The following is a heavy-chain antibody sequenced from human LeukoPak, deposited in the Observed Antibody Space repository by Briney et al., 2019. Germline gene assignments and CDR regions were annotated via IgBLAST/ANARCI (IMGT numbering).Heavy chain of an antibody. V-gene: IGHV3-53*01. CDR2: IYSGGST. CDR1: GLTVSSNY. D-gene: IGHD3-22*01. Sequence: PGGSLRLSCAVSGLTVSSNYMSWVRQAPGKGLEWVSAIYSGGSTFYADSVKGRFTISRDNAKNSLYLQMNSLRAEDTAVYYCARDPGYYYDSSGYADYWGQGTLVTVSS. CDR3: ARDPGYYYDSSGYADY. J-gene: IGHJ4*02.